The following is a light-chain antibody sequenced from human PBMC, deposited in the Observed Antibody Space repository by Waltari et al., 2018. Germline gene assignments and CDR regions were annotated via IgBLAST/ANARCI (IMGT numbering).Light chain of an antibody. V-gene: IGLV2-14*01. Sequence: DREHPGKATELLIMVFGGRPSGGSNRFSGSKSGNTSSLTISGFQAEDEADYSCSSYTSSSTWVFGGGTKLTVL. CDR3: SSYTSSSTWV. CDR2: VFG. J-gene: IGLJ3*02.